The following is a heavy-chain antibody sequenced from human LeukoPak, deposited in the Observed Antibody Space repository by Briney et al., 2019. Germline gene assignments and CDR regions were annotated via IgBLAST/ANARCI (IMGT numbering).Heavy chain of an antibody. D-gene: IGHD3-16*02. CDR1: GGSISSGDYY. J-gene: IGHJ4*02. Sequence: SETLSLTCTVSGGSISSGDYYWGWIRQPPGKGLEGIRYIYYSGSTYYNPSLKSRGAISVDTSKNQFSLKLSSVTAADTAVYYCARGNKYYDYVCGSYRSNYFDYWGQGTLVTVSS. CDR3: ARGNKYYDYVCGSYRSNYFDY. V-gene: IGHV4-30-4*01. CDR2: IYYSGST.